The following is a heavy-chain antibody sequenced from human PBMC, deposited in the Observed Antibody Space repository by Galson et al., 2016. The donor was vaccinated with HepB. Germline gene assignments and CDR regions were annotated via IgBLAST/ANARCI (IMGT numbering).Heavy chain of an antibody. J-gene: IGHJ6*02. CDR1: GGAISNYY. CDR2: IYYSGTT. D-gene: IGHD1-26*01. Sequence: SETLSLTCSVSGGAISNYYWNWIRQPPGKGLEWIGYIYYSGTTIHNPSLKSRVTISVDKPKNQFSLNLRSVTTADTAGYYCAREKWELLSSGGIDVWGQGTTVTVSS. V-gene: IGHV4-59*01. CDR3: AREKWELLSSGGIDV.